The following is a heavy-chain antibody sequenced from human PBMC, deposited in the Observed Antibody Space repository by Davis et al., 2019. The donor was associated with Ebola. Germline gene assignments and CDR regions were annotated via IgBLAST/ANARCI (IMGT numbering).Heavy chain of an antibody. V-gene: IGHV5-51*01. CDR2: IYPGHSDT. D-gene: IGHD2-8*02. Sequence: SCMGSGYSFTRHWIGWVRQLPGTALEWMGIIYPGHSDTRYSPPFQGQVTISADKSISTAFLQWSGLKASDTAMYYCASLRRTITGMDDAFDIWGQGTMVTVSS. CDR3: ASLRRTITGMDDAFDI. CDR1: GYSFTRHW. J-gene: IGHJ3*02.